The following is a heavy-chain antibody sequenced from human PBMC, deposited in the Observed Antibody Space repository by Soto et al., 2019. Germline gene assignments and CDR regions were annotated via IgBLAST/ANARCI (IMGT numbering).Heavy chain of an antibody. V-gene: IGHV3-23*01. CDR2: ISGRGGDT. D-gene: IGHD2-21*02. J-gene: IGHJ4*02. CDR1: GFSFSSLA. Sequence: EVQLLESGGGFVQPGGSLRLSCEASGFSFSSLAMSWVRQAPGKGLEWVSSISGRGGDTLYADSVKGRFTISGDNSRNTLYLQVNSLIAEDTAVYYCAKDQTDVTLFDYWGQGTLVTVSS. CDR3: AKDQTDVTLFDY.